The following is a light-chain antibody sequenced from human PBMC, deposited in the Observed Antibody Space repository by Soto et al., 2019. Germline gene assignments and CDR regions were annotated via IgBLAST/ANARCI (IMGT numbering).Light chain of an antibody. V-gene: IGKV3-20*01. CDR1: QSVSSSY. Sequence: EIVLTQSPGTLSLSPGERATLSCRACQSVSSSYLAWYQQKPGQAPRLLIYGASSRATGIPDRFSGSGSGTDFTLTISRLEPEDFAVYYCHQYDSSPPTFGGGTKVEIK. CDR3: HQYDSSPPT. J-gene: IGKJ4*01. CDR2: GAS.